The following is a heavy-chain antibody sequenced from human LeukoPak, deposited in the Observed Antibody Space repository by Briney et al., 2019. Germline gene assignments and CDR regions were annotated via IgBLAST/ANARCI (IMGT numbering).Heavy chain of an antibody. CDR2: INSNSGAT. CDR1: GDTFTGYY. D-gene: IGHD1-1*01. Sequence: ASVKVSCKASGDTFTGYYMHWVRQAPGQGLEWMGWINSNSGATKYAQKFQGRVTLTRDTSIGTAYMELSRLRSDDTAVYYCTRSVQGSSWFDPWGQGTLVTVSS. CDR3: TRSVQGSSWFDP. J-gene: IGHJ5*02. V-gene: IGHV1-2*02.